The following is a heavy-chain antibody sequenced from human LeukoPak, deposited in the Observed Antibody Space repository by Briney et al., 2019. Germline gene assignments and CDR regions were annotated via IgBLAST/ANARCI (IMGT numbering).Heavy chain of an antibody. D-gene: IGHD3-9*01. CDR2: IKSKTDGGTT. CDR3: TTPGRYFDWLFPTAY. Sequence: GGSLRLSCAASGFTFSNAWMSWVRQAPGKGLEWVGRIKSKTDGGTTDYAAPVKGRFTISRDDSKNTLCLQMNSLKTEDTAVYYCTTPGRYFDWLFPTAYWGQGTLVTVSS. J-gene: IGHJ4*02. V-gene: IGHV3-15*01. CDR1: GFTFSNAW.